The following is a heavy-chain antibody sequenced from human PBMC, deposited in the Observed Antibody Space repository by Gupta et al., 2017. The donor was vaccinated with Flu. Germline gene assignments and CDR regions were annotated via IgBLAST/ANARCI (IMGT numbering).Heavy chain of an antibody. CDR2: ISGSGGST. V-gene: IGHV3-23*01. Sequence: EVQLLESGGGLVQPGGSLRLSCAASGFTFSSYAMSWVRQAPGKGLEWVSAISGSGGSTYYADSVKGRFTISRDNSKNTLYLQMNSLRAEDTAVYYCARRVTSSSSYYYYMDVWGKGTTVTVSS. CDR3: ARRVTSSSSYYYYMDV. D-gene: IGHD6-6*01. J-gene: IGHJ6*03. CDR1: GFTFSSYA.